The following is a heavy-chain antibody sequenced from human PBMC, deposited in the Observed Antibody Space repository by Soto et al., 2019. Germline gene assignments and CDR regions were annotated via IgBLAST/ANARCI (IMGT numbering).Heavy chain of an antibody. V-gene: IGHV1-24*01. CDR2: FDPEDGET. CDR3: ATVVVSSTQHGSNHLDY. CDR1: GYTLTELS. J-gene: IGHJ4*02. D-gene: IGHD2-2*01. Sequence: ASVKVSCKVSGYTLTELSMHWVRQAPGKGLEWMGGFDPEDGETIYAQKFQGRVTMTEDTSTDTAYMELSSLRSEDTAVYYCATVVVSSTQHGSNHLDYWGQGTLVTVPQ.